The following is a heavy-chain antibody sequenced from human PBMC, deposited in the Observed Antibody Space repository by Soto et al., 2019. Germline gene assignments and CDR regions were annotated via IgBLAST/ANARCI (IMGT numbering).Heavy chain of an antibody. CDR2: IYYSGST. J-gene: IGHJ4*02. Sequence: SETLSLTCTVSGGSISSGGYYWSWIRQHPGKGLEWIGYIYYSGSTYYNPSLKSRVTISVDTSKNQFSLKLSSVTAADMAVYYCARGDSSGYYSYYFDYWGQGTLVTVYS. V-gene: IGHV4-31*03. CDR1: GGSISSGGYY. CDR3: ARGDSSGYYSYYFDY. D-gene: IGHD3-22*01.